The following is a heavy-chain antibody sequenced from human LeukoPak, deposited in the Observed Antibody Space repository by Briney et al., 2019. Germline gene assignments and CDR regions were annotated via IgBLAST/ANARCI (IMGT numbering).Heavy chain of an antibody. CDR3: ARLGFWSGFYFDY. CDR2: IYPGDSDT. J-gene: IGHJ4*02. Sequence: GESLKISCKGSGYTFTTYWIGWVRQMPGKGLEWMGLIYPGDSDTRYSPSSQGQVTISADKSINTAYLQWSSLKASDTAMYYCARLGFWSGFYFDYWGQGTLVTVSS. V-gene: IGHV5-51*01. CDR1: GYTFTTYW. D-gene: IGHD3-3*01.